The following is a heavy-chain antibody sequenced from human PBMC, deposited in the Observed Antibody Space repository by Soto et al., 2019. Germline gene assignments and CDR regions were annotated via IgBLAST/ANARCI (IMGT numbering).Heavy chain of an antibody. CDR2: IDPKNGGT. CDR1: GYTVTDYY. Sequence: GASVKVSCKASGYTVTDYYIHWVRQAPGQGLEWIGWIDPKNGGTIYAQKFQDRVTMTRDTSISTAYMDLSRLTSDDTAPYYCARDDYGIYPYWGQGTLVTVSS. J-gene: IGHJ4*02. V-gene: IGHV1-2*02. D-gene: IGHD1-26*01. CDR3: ARDDYGIYPY.